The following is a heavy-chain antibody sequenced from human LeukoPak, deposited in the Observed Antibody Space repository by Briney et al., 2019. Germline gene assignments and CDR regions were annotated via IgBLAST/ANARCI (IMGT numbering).Heavy chain of an antibody. CDR3: AKGMMPDWFDP. V-gene: IGHV4-59*01. J-gene: IGHJ5*02. CDR1: GGSMNDYY. CDR2: IFDIGNT. Sequence: SETLSLTCTVSGGSMNDYYWTWVRQPPRRGLEWIGYIFDIGNTNYNPSLKSRVTISLDTSKNQFSLRLNSVTAADTAVYYCAKGMMPDWFDPWGQGTLVTVSS. D-gene: IGHD2-2*01.